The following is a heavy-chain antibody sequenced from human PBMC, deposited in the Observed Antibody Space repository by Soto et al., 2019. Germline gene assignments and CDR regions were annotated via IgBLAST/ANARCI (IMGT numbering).Heavy chain of an antibody. CDR3: ARDESAITMTVVVISSFDY. D-gene: IGHD3-22*01. CDR2: ISTYNDNT. J-gene: IGHJ4*02. V-gene: IGHV1-18*04. CDR1: GYPFTNSG. Sequence: VKVSCKASGYPFTNSGISWVRQAPGQGLEWMGWISTYNDNTNYAQKFQGRVTMTTDTSTSTAYMELRSLRSDDTAVYYCARDESAITMTVVVISSFDYWGPGTLVTVSS.